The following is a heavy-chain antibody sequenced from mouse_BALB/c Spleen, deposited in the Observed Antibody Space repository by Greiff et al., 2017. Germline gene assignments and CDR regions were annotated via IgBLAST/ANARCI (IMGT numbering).Heavy chain of an antibody. J-gene: IGHJ4*01. D-gene: IGHD1-1*01. CDR3: ARDISVVAPYAMDY. V-gene: IGHV7-3*02. CDR1: GFTFTDYY. CDR2: IRNKANGYTT. Sequence: EVQVVESGGGLVQPGGSLRLSCATSGFTFTDYYMSWVRQPPGKALEWLGFIRNKANGYTTEYSASVKGRFTISRDNSQSILYLQMNTLRAEDSATYYCARDISVVAPYAMDYWGQGTSVTVSS.